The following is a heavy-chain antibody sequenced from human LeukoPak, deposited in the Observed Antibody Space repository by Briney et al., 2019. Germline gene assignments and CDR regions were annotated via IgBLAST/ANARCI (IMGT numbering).Heavy chain of an antibody. V-gene: IGHV4-39*01. CDR1: GGSISCSNYY. CDR3: VRLNAGSYEAIFDY. Sequence: SETLSLTCTVSGGSISCSNYYWGWIRQPPGKGLECIGSMYYSGSTFYNPPLKSRVTISLDTSKNQFSLKLRSVTAADTAVYYCVRLNAGSYEAIFDYWGQGTLVTVSS. CDR2: MYYSGST. J-gene: IGHJ4*02. D-gene: IGHD3-22*01.